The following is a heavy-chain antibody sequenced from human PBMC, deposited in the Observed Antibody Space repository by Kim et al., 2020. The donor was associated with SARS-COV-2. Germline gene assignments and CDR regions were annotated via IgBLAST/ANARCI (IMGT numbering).Heavy chain of an antibody. CDR1: GFTFTSPA. V-gene: IGHV1-58*01. Sequence: SVKVSCKASGFTFTSPAVQWVRQVRGQRLEWIGWIVVGSGNINYAQKFQERVTITRDMTTSTAYMELSSLRSEDTAVYYCAAPQWLASEGHYYYGMDVWGQGTAVTVSS. D-gene: IGHD6-19*01. CDR2: IVVGSGNI. CDR3: AAPQWLASEGHYYYGMDV. J-gene: IGHJ6*02.